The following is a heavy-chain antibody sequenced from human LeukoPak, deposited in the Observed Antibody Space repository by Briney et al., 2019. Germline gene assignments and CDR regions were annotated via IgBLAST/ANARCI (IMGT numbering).Heavy chain of an antibody. CDR3: ARRGAGSGGLDY. CDR2: ITDTGNI. Sequence: GGSLRLTCEASGFSFSLHAMNWVRQAPGKGLEWVSAITDTGNIYYADSVKGRLTISRDTSKNTLFLQMNSLRAEDTALYYCARRGAGSGGLDYWGQGTLVTVSS. D-gene: IGHD6-19*01. V-gene: IGHV3-23*01. J-gene: IGHJ4*02. CDR1: GFSFSLHA.